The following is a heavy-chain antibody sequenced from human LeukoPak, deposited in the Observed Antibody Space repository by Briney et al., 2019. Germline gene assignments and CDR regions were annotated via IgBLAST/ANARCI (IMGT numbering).Heavy chain of an antibody. V-gene: IGHV1-2*02. CDR1: GYTFTGYY. CDR2: INPNSGGT. J-gene: IGHJ4*02. D-gene: IGHD3-22*01. Sequence: ASVKVSCKASGYTFTGYYMHWVRQAPGQGLEWMGWINPNSGGTNYALKFQGRVTMTRDTSISTAYMELSRLRSDDTAVYYCARDYYDSSGYYPPFDYWGQGTLVTVSS. CDR3: ARDYYDSSGYYPPFDY.